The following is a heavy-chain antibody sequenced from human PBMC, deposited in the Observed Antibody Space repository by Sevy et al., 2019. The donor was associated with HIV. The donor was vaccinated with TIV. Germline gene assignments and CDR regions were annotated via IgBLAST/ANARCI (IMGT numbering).Heavy chain of an antibody. V-gene: IGHV3-23*01. CDR2: ISGSGGST. D-gene: IGHD2-2*02. J-gene: IGHJ6*02. Sequence: GGSLRLSCAASGFTFSSYALSWVRQAPGKGLEWVSAISGSGGSTYYADSVEGRFTISRDNSKNTLYLQMNSLRAEDTAVYYCGKGGIVVVPAAIGYYYYGMDVWGQGTTVTVSS. CDR1: GFTFSSYA. CDR3: GKGGIVVVPAAIGYYYYGMDV.